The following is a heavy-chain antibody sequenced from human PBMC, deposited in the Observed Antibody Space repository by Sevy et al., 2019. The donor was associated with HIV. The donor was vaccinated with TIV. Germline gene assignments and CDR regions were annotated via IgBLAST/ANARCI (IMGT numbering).Heavy chain of an antibody. CDR3: ARGDCSGGSCRDYYGMDV. Sequence: SETLSLTCAVYGGSFSGYCWSWIRQPPGKGLEWIGEINHSGSTNYNPSLKSRVTISVDTSKNQFSLKLSSVTAADTAVYYCARGDCSGGSCRDYYGMDVWGQGTTVTVSS. CDR1: GGSFSGYC. V-gene: IGHV4-34*01. CDR2: INHSGST. J-gene: IGHJ6*02. D-gene: IGHD2-15*01.